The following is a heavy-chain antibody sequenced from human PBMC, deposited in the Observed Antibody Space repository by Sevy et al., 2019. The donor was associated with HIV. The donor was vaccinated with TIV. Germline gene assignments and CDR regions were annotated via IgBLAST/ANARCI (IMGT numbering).Heavy chain of an antibody. V-gene: IGHV1-69*06. D-gene: IGHD4-4*01. CDR1: GGTFSNYA. CDR2: IIPIFGTT. J-gene: IGHJ4*02. Sequence: ASVKVSCKASGGTFSNYALSWVRQAPGQGLEWMGGIIPIFGTTNFAQTFQGRVTITADKSRSTAYMELSSLKPADTAVYYCARTPLLSMPGTTDVYFDIWGQGTLVTVSS. CDR3: ARTPLLSMPGTTDVYFDI.